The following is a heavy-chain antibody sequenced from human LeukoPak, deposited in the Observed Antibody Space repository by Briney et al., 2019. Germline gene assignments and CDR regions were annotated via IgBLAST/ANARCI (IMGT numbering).Heavy chain of an antibody. D-gene: IGHD3-22*01. Sequence: GGSLRLSCAASGFTFSSYSMNWVRQAPGKGLDWVSSISSSSSYIYYADSVKGRFTISRDNAKNSLYLQMNSLRAEDTAVYYCARGTKYYYDSSGYFPDYWGQGTLVTVSS. J-gene: IGHJ4*02. CDR1: GFTFSSYS. CDR2: ISSSSSYI. CDR3: ARGTKYYYDSSGYFPDY. V-gene: IGHV3-21*01.